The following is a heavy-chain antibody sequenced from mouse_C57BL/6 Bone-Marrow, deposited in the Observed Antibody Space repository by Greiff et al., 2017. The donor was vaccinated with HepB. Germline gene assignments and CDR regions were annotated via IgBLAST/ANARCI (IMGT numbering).Heavy chain of an antibody. D-gene: IGHD1-1*01. V-gene: IGHV1-11*01. CDR3: GRRPITTGVASFDY. Sequence: QVQLQQSGAELASPGASVTLSCKASGYTFTDHIMNWVNKRPGQGLEWIGRIYPVSGETNYNQKFMGKATFSVDRSSSTVYMVLNSLTSEDAAVYYCGRRPITTGVASFDYWGQGTTLTVSS. CDR2: IYPVSGET. J-gene: IGHJ2*01. CDR1: GYTFTDHI.